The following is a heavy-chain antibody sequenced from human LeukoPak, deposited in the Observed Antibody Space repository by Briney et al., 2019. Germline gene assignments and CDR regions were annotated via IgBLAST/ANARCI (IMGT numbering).Heavy chain of an antibody. Sequence: GGSLRLSCAASGFTFSSYSMNWVRQAPGKGLEWVSYISSSSSTIYYADSVKGRFTISRDNAKNSLYLQMNSLRAEDTAVYYCARDGGSYYYDSSGYYYFDYGGQGTLVTVSS. CDR1: GFTFSSYS. V-gene: IGHV3-48*01. D-gene: IGHD3-22*01. CDR3: ARDGGSYYYDSSGYYYFDY. J-gene: IGHJ4*02. CDR2: ISSSSSTI.